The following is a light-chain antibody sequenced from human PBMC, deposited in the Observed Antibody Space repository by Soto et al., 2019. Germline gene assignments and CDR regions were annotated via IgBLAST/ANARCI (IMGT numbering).Light chain of an antibody. V-gene: IGLV2-14*01. Sequence: HSALTQPASGTGAAGESITISCTGTSSDVGGYNYVSWYQQHPGKAPKLMIYDVSNRPSGVSNRFSGSKSGNTASLTISGLQAEDEADYYCSSYTSSSTRVFGTGTKVTVL. CDR3: SSYTSSSTRV. CDR1: SSDVGGYNY. CDR2: DVS. J-gene: IGLJ1*01.